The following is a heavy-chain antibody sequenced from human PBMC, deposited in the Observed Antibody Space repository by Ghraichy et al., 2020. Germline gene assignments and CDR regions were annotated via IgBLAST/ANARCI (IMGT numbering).Heavy chain of an antibody. CDR1: GGSISSYY. CDR3: ARVPSDYGDYEYYFDY. J-gene: IGHJ4*02. Sequence: SQTLSLTCTVSGGSISSYYWSWIRQPPGKGLEWIGYIYYSGSTNYNPSLKSRVTISVDTSKNQFSLKLSSLTAADTAVYYCARVPSDYGDYEYYFDYWGQGTLFTGSS. V-gene: IGHV4-59*01. D-gene: IGHD4-17*01. CDR2: IYYSGST.